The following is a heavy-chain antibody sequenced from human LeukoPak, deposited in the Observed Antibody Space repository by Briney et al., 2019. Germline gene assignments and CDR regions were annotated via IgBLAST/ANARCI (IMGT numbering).Heavy chain of an antibody. CDR3: ASAAAGTDYYYGMDA. D-gene: IGHD6-13*01. CDR2: INHSGST. CDR1: GGSFSGYY. Sequence: SETLSLTCAVYGGSFSGYYWSWIRQPPGKGLEWIGEINHSGSTNYNPSLKSRVTISVDTSKNQFSLKLSSVTAADTAVYYCASAAAGTDYYYGMDAWGQGTTVTVSS. V-gene: IGHV4-34*01. J-gene: IGHJ6*02.